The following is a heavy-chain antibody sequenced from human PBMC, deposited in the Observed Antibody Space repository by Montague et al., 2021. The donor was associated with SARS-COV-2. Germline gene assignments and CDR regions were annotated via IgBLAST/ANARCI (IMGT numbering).Heavy chain of an antibody. CDR2: ISVSGDST. J-gene: IGHJ3*02. V-gene: IGHV3-23*01. Sequence: SLRLSCAASGFNFDNAVMTWVRQAPGKGLEWVSTISVSGDSTHYADSVKDRFTISRDNSRSTLYLQMSRLTAEDTAMFYCAREGHSSGRCGAFGIWDPGTMVTVSS. D-gene: IGHD6-19*01. CDR3: AREGHSSGRCGAFGI. CDR1: GFNFDNAV.